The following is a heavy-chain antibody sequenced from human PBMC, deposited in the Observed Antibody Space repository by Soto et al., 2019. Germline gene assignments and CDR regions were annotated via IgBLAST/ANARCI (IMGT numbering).Heavy chain of an antibody. Sequence: GGSLRLSCAASGFTFSSYGMHWVRQAPGKGLEWVAVISYDGSNKYYADSVKGRFTISRDNSKNTLYLQMNSLRAEDTAVYYCAKDYYYDSSHDAFDIWGQGTMVTVSS. CDR1: GFTFSSYG. CDR2: ISYDGSNK. J-gene: IGHJ3*02. D-gene: IGHD3-22*01. CDR3: AKDYYYDSSHDAFDI. V-gene: IGHV3-30*18.